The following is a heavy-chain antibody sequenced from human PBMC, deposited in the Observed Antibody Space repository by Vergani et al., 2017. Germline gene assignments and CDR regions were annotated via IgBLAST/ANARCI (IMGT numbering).Heavy chain of an antibody. CDR2: IYYSGST. Sequence: QLQLQESGPGLVKPSETLSLTCTVSGGSISSSSYYWGWIRQPPGKGLEWIGSIYYSGSTYYNPSLKSRVTISVDTSKNQFSLKLSSVTAADTAVYYCARAEVRDNGFDPWGQGTLVTVSS. V-gene: IGHV4-39*07. CDR3: ARAEVRDNGFDP. J-gene: IGHJ5*02. CDR1: GGSISSSSYY. D-gene: IGHD3-10*01.